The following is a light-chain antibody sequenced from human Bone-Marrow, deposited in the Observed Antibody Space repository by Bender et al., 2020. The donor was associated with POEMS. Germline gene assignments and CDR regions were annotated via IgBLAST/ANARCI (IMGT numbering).Light chain of an antibody. CDR1: SGSIASNY. CDR2: EDN. Sequence: NFMLTQPHSVSESPGKTVTISCTRTSGSIASNYVQWYQQRPGSAPTIVIYEDNRRRSGVPDRFSGSVDSSSKSASLTISGLKTEDEADYYCQSYDSDNVVFGGGTKLTVL. CDR3: QSYDSDNVV. V-gene: IGLV6-57*03. J-gene: IGLJ2*01.